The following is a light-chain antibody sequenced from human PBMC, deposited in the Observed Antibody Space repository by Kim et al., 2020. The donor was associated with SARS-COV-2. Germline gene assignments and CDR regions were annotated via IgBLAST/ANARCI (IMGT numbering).Light chain of an antibody. CDR1: SSDVGKYKY. Sequence: PGQPVTISCTGTSSDVGKYKYVSWYQQHPDKAPKLIISEVSKRPAGVPDRFSGSKSGNTASLTISGLQAEDEADYYCCAYAGTYYIFGTGTKVTVL. V-gene: IGLV2-11*01. CDR2: EVS. CDR3: CAYAGTYYI. J-gene: IGLJ1*01.